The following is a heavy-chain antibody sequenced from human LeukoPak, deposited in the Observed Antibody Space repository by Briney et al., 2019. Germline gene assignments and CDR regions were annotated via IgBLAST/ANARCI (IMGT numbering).Heavy chain of an antibody. CDR2: INPNSGGT. V-gene: IGHV1-2*02. CDR3: AREHEYGDYTGASHF. D-gene: IGHD4-17*01. J-gene: IGHJ3*01. Sequence: GASVKVSCKASGYTFTSYYMHWVRQAPGQGLEWMGWINPNSGGTNYPQRFQGRVTMTRDTSISTAYMELSSLRSDDTAVYYCAREHEYGDYTGASHFWGQGTMVTVSS. CDR1: GYTFTSYY.